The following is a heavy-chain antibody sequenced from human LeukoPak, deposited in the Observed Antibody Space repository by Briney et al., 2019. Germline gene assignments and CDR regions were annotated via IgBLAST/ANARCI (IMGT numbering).Heavy chain of an antibody. CDR2: ISYDGSNK. CDR3: AKSGYSGYDSGIDY. D-gene: IGHD5-12*01. J-gene: IGHJ4*02. V-gene: IGHV3-30*18. CDR1: GFTFSSYG. Sequence: GRSLRLSCAASGFTFSSYGMHWVRQAPGKGLEWVTVISYDGSNKYYADSVKGRFTISRDNSKNTLYLQMNSLRAEDAAVYYCAKSGYSGYDSGIDYWGEGTLLTVSS.